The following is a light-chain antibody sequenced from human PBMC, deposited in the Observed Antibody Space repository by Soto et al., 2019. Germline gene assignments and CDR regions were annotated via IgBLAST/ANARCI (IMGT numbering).Light chain of an antibody. V-gene: IGLV3-21*02. CDR2: DDS. CDR3: QVWDDNSDHHV. CDR1: NIGGKS. Sequence: SYELTQTSSVSVAPGQTARISCGGNNIGGKSVHWYQQKPGQAPVVVVYDDSDRPSGIPERFSGSNSGSTATQTISRVEAGDEADYHCQVWDDNSDHHVFGTGTKVTVL. J-gene: IGLJ1*01.